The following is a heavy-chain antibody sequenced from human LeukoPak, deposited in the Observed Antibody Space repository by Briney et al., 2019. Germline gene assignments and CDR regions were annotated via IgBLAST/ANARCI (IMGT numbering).Heavy chain of an antibody. D-gene: IGHD6-13*01. V-gene: IGHV1-46*01. CDR2: INPSGGST. CDR3: ARATYSSPFDY. CDR1: GYTFTSYY. Sequence: ASVKVSCKASGYTFTSYYMHWVRQAPGQGLEWMGMINPSGGSTSYAQKFQGRVTMTRDMSTSTVYMELSSLRSEDTAVYYCARATYSSPFDYWGQGTLVTVSS. J-gene: IGHJ4*02.